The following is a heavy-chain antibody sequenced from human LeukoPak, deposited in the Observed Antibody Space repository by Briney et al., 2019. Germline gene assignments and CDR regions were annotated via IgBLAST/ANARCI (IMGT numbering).Heavy chain of an antibody. CDR3: AKALDSGFDVLEAMGY. CDR1: GFTFSSYG. J-gene: IGHJ4*02. D-gene: IGHD5-12*01. V-gene: IGHV3-30*02. Sequence: GGSLRLSCAASGFTFSSYGMHWVRQAPDKRLEWVAFIRYDGGNKYYADSVKGRFTISRDNSKNTLYLQMNSLRPEDTALYYCAKALDSGFDVLEAMGYWGQGTLVTVSS. CDR2: IRYDGGNK.